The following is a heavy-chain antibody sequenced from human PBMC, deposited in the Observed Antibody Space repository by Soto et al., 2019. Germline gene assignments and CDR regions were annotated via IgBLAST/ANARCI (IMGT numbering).Heavy chain of an antibody. CDR1: GFTFSDYY. D-gene: IGHD3-22*01. V-gene: IGHV3-11*01. J-gene: IGHJ4*02. Sequence: GGSLRLSCAASGFTFSDYYMSWIRQAPGKGLEWVSYISSSGSTIYYADSAKGRFTISRDNAKNSLYLQMNSLRAEDTAVYYCASQKGSSGYYNIDYWGQGTLVTVSS. CDR2: ISSSGSTI. CDR3: ASQKGSSGYYNIDY.